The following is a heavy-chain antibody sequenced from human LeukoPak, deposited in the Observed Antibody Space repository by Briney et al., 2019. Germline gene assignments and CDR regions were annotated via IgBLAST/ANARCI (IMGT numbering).Heavy chain of an antibody. D-gene: IGHD6-19*01. CDR1: LSSISTYY. J-gene: IGHJ4*02. V-gene: IGHV4-4*07. CDR2: IYTTGST. CDR3: ARSSGWGTFYYFDY. Sequence: SETLSLTCTVSLSSISTYYWNWIRKPAGESLEWIGRIYTTGSTNYNPSLKSRLTMSVDTSKNQFSLKLSSVTAADTAVYYCARSSGWGTFYYFDYWGQGTLVTVSS.